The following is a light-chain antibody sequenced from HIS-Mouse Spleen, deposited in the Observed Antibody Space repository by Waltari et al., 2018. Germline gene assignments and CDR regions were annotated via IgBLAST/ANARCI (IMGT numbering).Light chain of an antibody. CDR3: AAWDDSLSGPV. CDR2: RNK. J-gene: IGLJ3*02. Sequence: QSVLTQPPSASGTPGQRVTISCSGSSSNIGSNYVYCYQQLPGTAPKLPIYRNKQRPSGVPDRFSGSKSGTSASLAISGLRSEDEADYYCAAWDDSLSGPVFGGGTKLTVL. V-gene: IGLV1-47*01. CDR1: SSNIGSNY.